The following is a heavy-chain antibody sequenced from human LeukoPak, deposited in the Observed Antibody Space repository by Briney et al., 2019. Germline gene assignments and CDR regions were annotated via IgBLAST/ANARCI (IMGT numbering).Heavy chain of an antibody. Sequence: SETLSLTCSVSGGSISLSYYYWGWIRQPPGKGLEWIGDMYYSGSTNYNPSLKSRVTISVDTSKNQFSLKLSSVTAADTAVYYCARGIIVGATWGENYNCFDPWGQGTLVTVSS. D-gene: IGHD1-26*01. J-gene: IGHJ5*02. CDR3: ARGIIVGATWGENYNCFDP. V-gene: IGHV4-61*05. CDR1: GGSISLSYYY. CDR2: MYYSGST.